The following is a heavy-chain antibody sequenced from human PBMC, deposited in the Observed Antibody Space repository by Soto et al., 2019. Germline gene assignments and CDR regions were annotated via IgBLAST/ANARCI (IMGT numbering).Heavy chain of an antibody. Sequence: SETLSLTCTVSGGSISSGDYYWSWIRQPPGKGLEWIGYIYYSGSTYYNPSLKSRVTISVDTSKNQFSLKLSSVTAADTAVYYCARGLRYFDWVDAFDIWGQGXMVTV. CDR2: IYYSGST. CDR1: GGSISSGDYY. CDR3: ARGLRYFDWVDAFDI. V-gene: IGHV4-30-4*01. D-gene: IGHD3-9*01. J-gene: IGHJ3*02.